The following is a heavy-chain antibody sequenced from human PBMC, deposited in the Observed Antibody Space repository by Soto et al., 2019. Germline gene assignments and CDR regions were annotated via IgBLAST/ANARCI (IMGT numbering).Heavy chain of an antibody. V-gene: IGHV3-11*01. J-gene: IGHJ4*02. CDR2: ISRHGNPT. D-gene: IGHD6-19*01. CDR1: GVSVWISD. Sequence: ASSGVSVWISDIGVIRQGPGKLLLWVSSISRHGNPTHYAESVKGRFTISRDNAKNSVDLQMNSLRDDDPAVYYCVRDVGSDYMDFWGQGAIVTVSS. CDR3: VRDVGSDYMDF.